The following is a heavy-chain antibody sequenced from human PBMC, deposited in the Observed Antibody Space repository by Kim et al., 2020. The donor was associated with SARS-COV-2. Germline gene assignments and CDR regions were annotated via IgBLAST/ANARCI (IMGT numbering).Heavy chain of an antibody. J-gene: IGHJ4*02. CDR1: GFTFSSYH. CDR3: ARDRGSSGSYYTFAY. CDR2: ISSSGST. V-gene: IGHV3-48*02. D-gene: IGHD3-10*01. Sequence: GGSLRRSCAASGFTFSSYHMHWVRQAPGKGLEWVSYISSSGSTYYADSVKGRFIISRDNAQNSLYLQMNSLRDEDTAIYYCARDRGSSGSYYTFAYWGQGTLVTVS.